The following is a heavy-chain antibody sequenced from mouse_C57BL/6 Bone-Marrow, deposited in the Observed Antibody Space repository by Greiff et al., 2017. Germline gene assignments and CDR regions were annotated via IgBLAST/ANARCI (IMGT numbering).Heavy chain of an antibody. V-gene: IGHV1-5*01. Sequence: EVQLQQSGTVLARPGASVKMSCKTSGYTFTSYWMHWVKQRPGQGLEWIGAISPGNSDTSYNQKFKGKAKLTAVTSASTAYMGLSSLTNEDSAVYYCTRWGFIYYDYPWFAYWGQGTLVTVSA. CDR2: ISPGNSDT. CDR1: GYTFTSYW. J-gene: IGHJ3*01. CDR3: TRWGFIYYDYPWFAY. D-gene: IGHD2-4*01.